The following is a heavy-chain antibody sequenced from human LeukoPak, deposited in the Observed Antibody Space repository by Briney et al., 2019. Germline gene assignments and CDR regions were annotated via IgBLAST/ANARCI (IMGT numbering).Heavy chain of an antibody. Sequence: GGSLRLSCEASGFIFSGYSMHWVRQAPGKGLEYVSVISPEGTRTYYTNSVKGRFTISRDNSKNTLYLQMGSLRDEDTAMYYCAREQPAGSTDYWGQGTLVTVSS. CDR3: AREQPAGSTDY. D-gene: IGHD2-2*01. V-gene: IGHV3-64*01. CDR1: GFIFSGYS. J-gene: IGHJ4*02. CDR2: ISPEGTRT.